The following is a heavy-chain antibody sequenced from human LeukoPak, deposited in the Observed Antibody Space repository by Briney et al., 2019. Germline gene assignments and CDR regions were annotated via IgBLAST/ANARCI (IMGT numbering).Heavy chain of an antibody. CDR2: ISAYNGNT. D-gene: IGHD3/OR15-3a*01. CDR1: GYTFTSYG. Sequence: ASVKVSCKASGYTFTSYGISWVRQAPGQGREWMGWISAYNGNTNYAQKLQGRVTMTTDTSTSTAYMELRSLRSDDTAVYYCARVDPYYYYMDVWGKGTTVTVSS. CDR3: ARVDPYYYYMDV. V-gene: IGHV1-18*01. J-gene: IGHJ6*03.